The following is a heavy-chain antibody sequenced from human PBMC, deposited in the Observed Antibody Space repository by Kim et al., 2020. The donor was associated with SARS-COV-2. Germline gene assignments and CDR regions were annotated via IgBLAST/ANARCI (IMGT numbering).Heavy chain of an antibody. CDR2: IYPSDGTT. CDR1: GYTFTNYY. CDR3: ARDNSAFDY. J-gene: IGHJ4*02. Sequence: ASVKVSCKASGYTFTNYYMHWVRQAPGQGLEWMAMIYPSDGTTNYAQKFQGRVTMTRDTATSTVYMDLSSLTSEDTAVYYCARDNSAFDYWGQGTLVTVS. D-gene: IGHD1-26*01. V-gene: IGHV1-46*01.